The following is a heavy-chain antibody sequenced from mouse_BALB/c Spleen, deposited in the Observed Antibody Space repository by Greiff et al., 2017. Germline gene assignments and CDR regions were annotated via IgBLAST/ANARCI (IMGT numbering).Heavy chain of an antibody. CDR3: ARRWLLRGYYAMDY. J-gene: IGHJ4*01. Sequence: EVHLVESGGGLVQPGGSRKLSCAASGFTFSSFGMHWVRQAPEKGLEWVAYISSGSSTIYYADTVKGRFTISRDNPKNTLFLQMTSLRSEDTAMYYCARRWLLRGYYAMDYWGQGTSVTVSS. CDR2: ISSGSSTI. D-gene: IGHD2-3*01. CDR1: GFTFSSFG. V-gene: IGHV5-17*02.